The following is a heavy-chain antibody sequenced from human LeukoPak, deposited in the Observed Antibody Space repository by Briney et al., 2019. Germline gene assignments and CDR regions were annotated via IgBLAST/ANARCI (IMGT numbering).Heavy chain of an antibody. J-gene: IGHJ4*02. V-gene: IGHV3-23*01. Sequence: PGGSLRLSCAASGFTFSSYGMSWVRQAPGKGLERVSAISGSGGSTYYADSVKGRFTISRDNSKNTLYLQMNSLRAEDTAVYYCAKDSGGYGSGSYYSTYYWGQGTLVTVSS. CDR1: GFTFSSYG. CDR2: ISGSGGST. D-gene: IGHD3-10*01. CDR3: AKDSGGYGSGSYYSTYY.